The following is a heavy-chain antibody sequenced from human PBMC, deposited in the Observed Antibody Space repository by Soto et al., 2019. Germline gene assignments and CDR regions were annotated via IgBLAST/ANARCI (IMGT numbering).Heavy chain of an antibody. CDR2: IWYDGSNK. Sequence: GGSLRLSCVASGFTFSSFGIHWVRQAPGKGLEWVPLIWYDGSNKYYADSVKGRFTISRDNSKNTLYLQMNSLRAEDTAVYYCARDSYCNGDNCTDYYYYGMDVWGQGTTVTVSS. CDR3: ARDSYCNGDNCTDYYYYGMDV. CDR1: GFTFSSFG. D-gene: IGHD2-15*01. J-gene: IGHJ6*02. V-gene: IGHV3-33*01.